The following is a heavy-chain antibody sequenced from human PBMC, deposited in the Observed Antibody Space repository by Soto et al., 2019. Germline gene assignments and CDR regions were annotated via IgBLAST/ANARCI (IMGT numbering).Heavy chain of an antibody. Sequence: SETLSLTCTVSGGSISSYYWSWIRQPPGKGLEWIGYIYYSGSTNYNPSLKSRVTISVDTSKNQFSLKLSSVTAADTAVYYCARAVLPATAPFDYWGQGTLVTVSS. V-gene: IGHV4-59*01. CDR1: GGSISSYY. J-gene: IGHJ4*02. D-gene: IGHD2-2*01. CDR3: ARAVLPATAPFDY. CDR2: IYYSGST.